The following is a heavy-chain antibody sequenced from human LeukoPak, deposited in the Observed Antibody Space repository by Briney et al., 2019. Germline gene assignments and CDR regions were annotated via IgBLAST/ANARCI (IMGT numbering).Heavy chain of an antibody. Sequence: GGSLRLSCAASGFTFSSYPMHWVRQAPGKGLEWLTLISYHGSNKEYTDSVKGRFTISRDNSKNTLFLQMNSLRTEDTAIYFCARSPERLGQGYLDSWGQGTLVTVSS. V-gene: IGHV3-30*04. D-gene: IGHD3/OR15-3a*01. CDR3: ARSPERLGQGYLDS. CDR1: GFTFSSYP. J-gene: IGHJ4*02. CDR2: ISYHGSNK.